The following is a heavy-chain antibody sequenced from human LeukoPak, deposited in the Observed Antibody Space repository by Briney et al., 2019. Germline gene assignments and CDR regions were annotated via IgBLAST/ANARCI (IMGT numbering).Heavy chain of an antibody. J-gene: IGHJ1*01. CDR2: INPNSGST. D-gene: IGHD1-1*01. Sequence: GASVTLSCTASGSTFIDSYLHWVRQAPGQGLEWMGWINPNSGSTNYAQKFRGRVTMTRDTSISTVYMELSRLTSDDTAVYYCARPHGVDGTDVFQRWGQGTLVTVSS. V-gene: IGHV1-2*02. CDR1: GSTFIDSY. CDR3: ARPHGVDGTDVFQR.